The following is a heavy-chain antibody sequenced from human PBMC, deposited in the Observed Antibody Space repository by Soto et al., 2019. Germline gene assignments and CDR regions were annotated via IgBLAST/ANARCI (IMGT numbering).Heavy chain of an antibody. D-gene: IGHD2-2*01. Sequence: SETPSPRTTVSGGSINYNSYYWGWIRQPPGKGLEWVGGIFCTGTTYYSPSLKDRVTISVDTSKNSFSLNLTSVTAADTAVYFCARLVVVAPVANAWGQGTLVTVSS. CDR3: ARLVVVAPVANA. J-gene: IGHJ5*02. CDR2: IFCTGTT. V-gene: IGHV4-39*02. CDR1: GGSINYNSYY.